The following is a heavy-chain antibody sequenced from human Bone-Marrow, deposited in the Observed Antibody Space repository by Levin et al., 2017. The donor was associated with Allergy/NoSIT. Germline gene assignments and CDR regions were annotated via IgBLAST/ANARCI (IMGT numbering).Heavy chain of an antibody. CDR1: GFTFSSYG. Sequence: GESLKISCAASGFTFSSYGMHWVRQAPGKGLEWVAVIWYDGSNKYYADSVKGRFTISRDNSKNTLYLQMNSLRAEDTAVYYCARVPDTGGGGLDYWGQGTLVTVSS. V-gene: IGHV3-33*01. D-gene: IGHD5-18*01. CDR3: ARVPDTGGGGLDY. J-gene: IGHJ4*02. CDR2: IWYDGSNK.